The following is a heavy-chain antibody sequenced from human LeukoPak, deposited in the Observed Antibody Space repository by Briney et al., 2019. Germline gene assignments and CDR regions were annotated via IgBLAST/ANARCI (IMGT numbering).Heavy chain of an antibody. D-gene: IGHD1-26*01. CDR2: IYSGGST. J-gene: IGHJ4*02. CDR3: AREGGSFLRYFDS. Sequence: PGGSLRLSCAASGFTVSSNYMSWVRQAPGKGLEWVSVIYSGGSTYYADSVKGRFTISRDNTKNTLYLQMNSLRAEDTAVYFCAREGGSFLRYFDSWGQGTLVTVSS. CDR1: GFTVSSNY. V-gene: IGHV3-53*01.